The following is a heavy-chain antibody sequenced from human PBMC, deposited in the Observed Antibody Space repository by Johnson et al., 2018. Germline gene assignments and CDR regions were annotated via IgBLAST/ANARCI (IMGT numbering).Heavy chain of an antibody. CDR1: GGSISSYY. CDR3: ARTGRGSSGYYYYYYMDV. Sequence: QVQLVESGPGLVKXSETLSLTCTVSGGSISSYYWSWIRQSPGKGLEWIGYIYYSGNTNYNPSLKSRVTISVATSKNQFPLKLSPVTAADTAVYYCARTGRGSSGYYYYYYMDVWGKGTTVTVSS. J-gene: IGHJ6*03. V-gene: IGHV4-59*01. CDR2: IYYSGNT. D-gene: IGHD3-16*01.